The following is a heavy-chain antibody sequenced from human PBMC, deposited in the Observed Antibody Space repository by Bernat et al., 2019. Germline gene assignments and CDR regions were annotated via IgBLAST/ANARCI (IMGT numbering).Heavy chain of an antibody. CDR2: IDPSDSYT. V-gene: IGHV5-10-1*03. CDR1: GYSFTSYW. D-gene: IGHD6-19*01. Sequence: EVQLLQSGAEVKKPGESLRISCKGSGYSFTSYWISWVRQMPGKGLEWMGRIDPSDSYTNYSPSFQGHVTISADKSISTAYLQWSSLKASDTAMYYCARHAFGYRGWYYFDYWGQGTLVTVSS. J-gene: IGHJ4*02. CDR3: ARHAFGYRGWYYFDY.